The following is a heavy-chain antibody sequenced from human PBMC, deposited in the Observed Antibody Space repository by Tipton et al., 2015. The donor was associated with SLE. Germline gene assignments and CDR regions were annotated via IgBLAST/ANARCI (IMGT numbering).Heavy chain of an antibody. CDR2: VYDSGTT. Sequence: TLSLTCRVSGGSISSHYWTWIRQPPGKGLEWIGYVYDSGTTNYNPSLKSRVTISLDTSKNQFSLKLTSVTAADTAVYYCVHDYGDSYFDYWGQGTLVTVSS. J-gene: IGHJ4*02. V-gene: IGHV4-59*11. CDR1: GGSISSHY. CDR3: VHDYGDSYFDY. D-gene: IGHD4-17*01.